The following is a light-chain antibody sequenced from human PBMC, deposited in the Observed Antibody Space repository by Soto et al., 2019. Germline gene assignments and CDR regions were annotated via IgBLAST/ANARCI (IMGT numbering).Light chain of an antibody. CDR1: HDITSY. CDR2: DAS. Sequence: DIQMTQSPSSLSASVGDRVTITCQASHDITSYLNWYQHKPGKAPKLLIYDASILEAGVPSRFSGSVSETDFTFTICSLQPEDVATYYCQKCDYLPIFGPGTTVDFK. CDR3: QKCDYLPI. V-gene: IGKV1-33*01. J-gene: IGKJ3*01.